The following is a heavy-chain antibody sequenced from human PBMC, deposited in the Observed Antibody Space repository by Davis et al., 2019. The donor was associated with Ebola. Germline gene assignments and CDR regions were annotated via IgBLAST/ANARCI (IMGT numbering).Heavy chain of an antibody. CDR1: GFTFSSYA. D-gene: IGHD6-6*01. Sequence: PGGSLRLSCAASGFTFSSYAMHWVRQAPGKGLEWVAVISYDGSNKYYADSVKGRFTISRDNSKNTLYLQMNSLRAEDTAVYYCALGLEYSSSSMEDWGQGTLVTVSS. CDR2: ISYDGSNK. CDR3: ALGLEYSSSSMED. V-gene: IGHV3-30-3*01. J-gene: IGHJ4*02.